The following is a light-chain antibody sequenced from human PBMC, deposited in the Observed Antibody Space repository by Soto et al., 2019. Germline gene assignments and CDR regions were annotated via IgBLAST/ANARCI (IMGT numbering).Light chain of an antibody. V-gene: IGKV1-5*01. CDR3: QQYYSYPLT. CDR2: AAS. Sequence: DIQMTQSPSTLSASVGDRVTITCRASQSISSWLAWYLQKPGKAPKLLIYAASNLQSGVPSRFSGSGSGTDFTLTISSLQPEDFATYYCQQYYSYPLTFGQGTKVDIK. J-gene: IGKJ1*01. CDR1: QSISSW.